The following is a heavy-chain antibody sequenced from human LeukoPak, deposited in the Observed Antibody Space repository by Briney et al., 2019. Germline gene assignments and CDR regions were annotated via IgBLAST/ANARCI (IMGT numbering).Heavy chain of an antibody. CDR1: GFTFSSYS. J-gene: IGHJ5*02. D-gene: IGHD3-22*01. CDR3: ASSVPGMLSSGYYPSGFDP. V-gene: IGHV3-48*04. CDR2: ISNSGSTI. Sequence: PGGSLRLSCAASGFTFSSYSMNWVRQAPGKGLEWVSYISNSGSTIYYADSVKGRFTISRDNAKNSLYLQMNSLRAEDTAVYYCASSVPGMLSSGYYPSGFDPWGQGTPVTVSS.